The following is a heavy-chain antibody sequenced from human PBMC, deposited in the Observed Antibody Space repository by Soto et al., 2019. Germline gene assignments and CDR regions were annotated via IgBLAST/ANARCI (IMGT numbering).Heavy chain of an antibody. D-gene: IGHD1-1*01. CDR2: INAGNGNT. Sequence: ASVKVSCKASGYTFTSYAVHWVRQAPGQRLEWMGWINAGNGNTKYSQNFQGRVTITRDTSASTVYMELSSLRSEDTAVYYCARGRRGGNANLAAKYFQQWGQGTRLT. V-gene: IGHV1-3*01. CDR3: ARGRRGGNANLAAKYFQQ. CDR1: GYTFTSYA. J-gene: IGHJ1*01.